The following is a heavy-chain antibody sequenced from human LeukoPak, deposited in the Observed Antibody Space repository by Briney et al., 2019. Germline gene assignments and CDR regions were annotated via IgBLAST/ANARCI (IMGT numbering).Heavy chain of an antibody. CDR3: AKDHSPSY. Sequence: GGSLRLSCAASGFTFSSYAMHWVRQAPGKGLEWVAVISYDGSNKYYADSVKGRFTISRDNSKNTVYLQMNSLRAEDTAVYYCAKDHSPSYWGQGTLVTVSS. CDR2: ISYDGSNK. J-gene: IGHJ4*02. CDR1: GFTFSSYA. V-gene: IGHV3-30-3*01.